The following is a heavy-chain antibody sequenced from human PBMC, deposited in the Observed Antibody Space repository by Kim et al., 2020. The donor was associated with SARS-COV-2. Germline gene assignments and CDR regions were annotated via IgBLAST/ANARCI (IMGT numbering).Heavy chain of an antibody. CDR1: GYTFTSYA. D-gene: IGHD5-12*01. V-gene: IGHV1-3*01. CDR3: ARPHRYSGYDDAFDV. CDR2: INAGNGNT. J-gene: IGHJ3*01. Sequence: ASVKVSCKASGYTFTSYAMHWVRQAPGQRLEWMGWINAGNGNTKYSQKFQGRVTITRDTSASTAYMELSSLRSEDTAVYYCARPHRYSGYDDAFDVWGQGTMVTVSS.